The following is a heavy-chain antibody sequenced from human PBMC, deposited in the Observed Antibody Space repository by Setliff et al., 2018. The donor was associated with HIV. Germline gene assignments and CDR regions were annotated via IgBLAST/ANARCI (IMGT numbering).Heavy chain of an antibody. D-gene: IGHD2-15*01. J-gene: IGHJ4*02. Sequence: GGSLRLSCAASGFTLSGYWLSWVRQAPGKGLEWVASIKQDGSEKYYVDSLKGRFAISRDNAKNSLYLQMNSLRAEDTAVYYCTRIPNCGGGSGSYERVFDYWGQGMLVTVSS. V-gene: IGHV3-7*01. CDR2: IKQDGSEK. CDR1: GFTLSGYW. CDR3: TRIPNCGGGSGSYERVFDY.